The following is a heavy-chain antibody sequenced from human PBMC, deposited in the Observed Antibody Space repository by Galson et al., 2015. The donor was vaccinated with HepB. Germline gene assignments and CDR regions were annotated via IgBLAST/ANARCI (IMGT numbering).Heavy chain of an antibody. J-gene: IGHJ4*02. CDR2: ISYDGSNK. V-gene: IGHV3-30-3*01. CDR3: ARAHLDSSSSDHFDY. Sequence: SLRLSCAASGFTFSSYAMHWVRQAPGKGLEWVAVISYDGSNKYYADSVKGRFTISRDNSKNTLYLQMNSLRAEDTAVYYCARAHLDSSSSDHFDYWGQGTLVTVSS. CDR1: GFTFSSYA. D-gene: IGHD6-6*01.